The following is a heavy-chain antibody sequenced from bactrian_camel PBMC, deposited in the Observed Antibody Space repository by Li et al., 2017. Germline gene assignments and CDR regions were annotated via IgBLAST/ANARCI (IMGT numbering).Heavy chain of an antibody. CDR1: GPTRGNYC. Sequence: WQLVESGGDSVQPGGSLRLSCAASGPTRGNYCMGWFRQPPGKERVGVALIYTGDERTEYRDSVKDRFTISQDKAKNTVYPQMDNLRPEDTAMYYCAVGRWVGDRCIGFAFWGQGTQVTVS. CDR3: AVGRWVGDRCIGFAF. CDR2: IYTGDERT. J-gene: IGHJ6*01. D-gene: IGHD5*01. V-gene: IGHV3S25*01.